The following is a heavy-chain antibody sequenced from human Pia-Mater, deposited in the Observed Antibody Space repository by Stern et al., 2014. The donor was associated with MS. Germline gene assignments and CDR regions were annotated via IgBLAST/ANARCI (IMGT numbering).Heavy chain of an antibody. Sequence: QDQLVQSGAEVKKPGASVKVSCKASGYTFTSYAIHWVRQAPGQRPEWMGWINGGNGNPAYSQKFQERVIITRDTSATTVSMELASLTFEDTAMYFCARDPFNYWGQGTLVTVSS. J-gene: IGHJ4*02. CDR1: GYTFTSYA. CDR2: INGGNGNP. CDR3: ARDPFNY. V-gene: IGHV1-3*01.